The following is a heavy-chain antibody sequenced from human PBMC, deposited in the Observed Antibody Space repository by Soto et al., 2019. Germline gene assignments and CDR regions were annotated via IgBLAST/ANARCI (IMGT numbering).Heavy chain of an antibody. CDR1: GFTFSSYA. CDR2: ISGSGGST. V-gene: IGHV3-23*01. Sequence: GGSLRLSCAASGFTFSSYAMSWVRQAPGKGLEWVSAISGSGGSTYYADSVKGRFTISRDNSKNTLYLQMNSLGAEDTAVYYCAKVPSLRSYSSGWYYFDYWGQGTLVTVSS. J-gene: IGHJ4*02. D-gene: IGHD6-19*01. CDR3: AKVPSLRSYSSGWYYFDY.